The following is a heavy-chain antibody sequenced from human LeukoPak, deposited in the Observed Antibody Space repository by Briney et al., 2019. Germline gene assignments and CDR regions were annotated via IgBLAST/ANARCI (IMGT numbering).Heavy chain of an antibody. CDR3: ARDEADILTNYLGAFDF. CDR1: GGSFINYY. J-gene: IGHJ3*01. D-gene: IGHD3-9*01. V-gene: IGHV4-4*07. CDR2: ISTSGST. Sequence: SETLSLTCTVSGGSFINYYWNWIRQPAGKALEWIGRISTSGSTNYNPSVNTRVTMSIDTSKNQFSLKLRSVTAADTAVYYCARDEADILTNYLGAFDFWGQGTLVTVSS.